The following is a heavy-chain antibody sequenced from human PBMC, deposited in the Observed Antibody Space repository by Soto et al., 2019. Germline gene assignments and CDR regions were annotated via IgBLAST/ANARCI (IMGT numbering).Heavy chain of an antibody. D-gene: IGHD2-15*01. CDR3: AKDARYCSGGSCYFDAFDI. V-gene: IGHV3-23*01. CDR2: ISASGGST. J-gene: IGHJ3*02. Sequence: LRLSCAASGFTFSHYAMSWVRQAPGKGLEWVSGISASGGSTNYADCVKGRFTISRDNSKNTLYLQMNSLRAEDTAVYYCAKDARYCSGGSCYFDAFDIWGQGTMVTVSS. CDR1: GFTFSHYA.